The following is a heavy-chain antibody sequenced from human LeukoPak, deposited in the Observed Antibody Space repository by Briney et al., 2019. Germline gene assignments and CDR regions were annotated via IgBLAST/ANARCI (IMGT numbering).Heavy chain of an antibody. J-gene: IGHJ4*02. V-gene: IGHV1-18*01. CDR3: ARAPSSIAAAGAFDY. D-gene: IGHD6-13*01. CDR1: GYTFTSYG. CDR2: ISAYNGNT. Sequence: ASVKVSCKASGYTFTSYGISWVPQAPGQGLEWMGWISAYNGNTNYAQKLQGRVTMTTDTSTSTAYMELRSLRSDDTAVYYCARAPSSIAAAGAFDYWGQGTLVTVSS.